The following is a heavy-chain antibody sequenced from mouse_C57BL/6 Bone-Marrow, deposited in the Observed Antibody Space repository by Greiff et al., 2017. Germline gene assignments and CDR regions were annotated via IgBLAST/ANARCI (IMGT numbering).Heavy chain of an antibody. D-gene: IGHD1-1*01. Sequence: VQLKESGAELVKPGASVKLSCTASGFNIKDYYMHWVKQRTEQGLEWIGRIDPEDGETKYAPKFQGKATITADTSSNTAYLQLSSLTSEDTAVYCCARNYYGSSPWFAYWGQGTLVTVSA. CDR1: GFNIKDYY. CDR3: ARNYYGSSPWFAY. J-gene: IGHJ3*01. CDR2: IDPEDGET. V-gene: IGHV14-2*01.